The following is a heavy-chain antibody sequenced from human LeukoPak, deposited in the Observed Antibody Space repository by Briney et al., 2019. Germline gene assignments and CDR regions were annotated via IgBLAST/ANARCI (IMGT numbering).Heavy chain of an antibody. CDR1: GGSISGYY. Sequence: SGTLSLTCIVSGGSISGYYWSWIRQPPGKGLEWIGYIYYTGTTNYNPSLKSRITISADTSKNQFSLKLSSVTAADTAVYYCARSRSRGYSGNFDYWGQGTLVTVSS. CDR3: ARSRSRGYSGNFDY. J-gene: IGHJ4*02. CDR2: IYYTGTT. V-gene: IGHV4-59*01. D-gene: IGHD5-12*01.